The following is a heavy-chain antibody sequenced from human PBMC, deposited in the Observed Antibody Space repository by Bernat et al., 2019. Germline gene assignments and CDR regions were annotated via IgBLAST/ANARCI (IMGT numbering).Heavy chain of an antibody. CDR2: ISYDGSNK. D-gene: IGHD5-18*01. V-gene: IGHV3-30*18. J-gene: IGHJ4*02. CDR3: AKDPPDVDTAMLVTYFDY. CDR1: GFTFSSYG. Sequence: QMHLVESGGGVVQPGRSLRLSCAASGFTFSSYGMHWVRQAPGKGLEWVAVISYDGSNKYYADSVKGRFTISRDNFKNTLYLQMSSLRAEDTAVYYCAKDPPDVDTAMLVTYFDYWGQGTLVTVSS.